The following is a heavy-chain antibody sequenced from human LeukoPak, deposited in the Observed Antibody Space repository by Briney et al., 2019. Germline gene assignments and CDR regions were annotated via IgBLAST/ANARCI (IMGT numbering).Heavy chain of an antibody. CDR1: GFTFSHFW. J-gene: IGHJ4*02. V-gene: IGHV3-7*03. D-gene: IGHD3-10*01. CDR3: ARGKSAGADTGSSFYY. Sequence: GGSLRLSCAASGFTFSHFWMSWVRQAPEKGLEWVASIKQDGSEKYCVDSVKGRFTISRDNAKKSLYLQMNSLRAEDTAVYYCARGKSAGADTGSSFYYWGQGALVTVSS. CDR2: IKQDGSEK.